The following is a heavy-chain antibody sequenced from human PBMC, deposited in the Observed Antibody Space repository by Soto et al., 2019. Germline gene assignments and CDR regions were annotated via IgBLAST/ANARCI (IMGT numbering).Heavy chain of an antibody. CDR2: IYYNGAI. V-gene: IGHV4-59*12. CDR1: GGSISSYY. Sequence: PSETLSLTCTVSGGSISSYYWSWIRQSPGKGLEWIGYIYYNGAINYNPSLKSRVTMSLDTSKNQFSLKLSSVTAADTAVYYCARERRDYRDFLFDYWGQGTLLTVSS. CDR3: ARERRDYRDFLFDY. D-gene: IGHD4-17*01. J-gene: IGHJ4*02.